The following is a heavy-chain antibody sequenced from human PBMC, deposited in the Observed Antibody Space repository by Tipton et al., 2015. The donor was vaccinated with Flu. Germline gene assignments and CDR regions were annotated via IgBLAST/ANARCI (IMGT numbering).Heavy chain of an antibody. CDR2: IYYSGST. D-gene: IGHD5-18*01. CDR3: ARDGSGYSYGTLDY. CDR1: GGSITSDTYY. V-gene: IGHV4-61*01. Sequence: TLSLTCTVSGGSITSDTYYWSWIRQPPGKGLEWIGYIYYSGSTNYNPSLKSRVTISVDTSKNQFSLKLTSVTAADTAVFYCARDGSGYSYGTLDYWGQGTLVTVSS. J-gene: IGHJ4*02.